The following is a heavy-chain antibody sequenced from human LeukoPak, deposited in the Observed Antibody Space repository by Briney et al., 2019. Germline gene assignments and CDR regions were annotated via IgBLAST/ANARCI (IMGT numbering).Heavy chain of an antibody. D-gene: IGHD6-19*01. CDR2: FDPEDGET. Sequence: ASVKVSCKASGYTFTSYGISWVRQAPGKGLEWMGGFDPEDGETIYAQKFQGRVTMTEDTSTDTAYMELSSLRSEDTAVYYCAGVAGTPYYYYGMDVWGQGTTVTVSS. J-gene: IGHJ6*02. CDR1: GYTFTSYG. CDR3: AGVAGTPYYYYGMDV. V-gene: IGHV1-24*01.